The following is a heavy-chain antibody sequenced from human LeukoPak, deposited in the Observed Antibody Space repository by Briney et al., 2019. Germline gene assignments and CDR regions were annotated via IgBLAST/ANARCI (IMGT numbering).Heavy chain of an antibody. CDR3: AKDAQRGFDYSNSLQN. D-gene: IGHD4-11*01. V-gene: IGHV3-33*06. Sequence: GGSLRLSCAASGFTFSHYGMHWVRQTPGAGLEWVAVIWSDGSDKYYAKSVKGRFTVSRDNSKNSLFLQMNSLRAEDTAVYYCAKDAQRGFDYSNSLQNWGQGILVTVSS. CDR1: GFTFSHYG. CDR2: IWSDGSDK. J-gene: IGHJ1*01.